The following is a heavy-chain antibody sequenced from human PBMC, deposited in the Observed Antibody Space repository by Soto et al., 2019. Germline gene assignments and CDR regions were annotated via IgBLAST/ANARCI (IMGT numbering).Heavy chain of an antibody. CDR1: GFTFSSYA. J-gene: IGHJ4*02. CDR3: AKDPPSPEEGGSSRGFDY. CDR2: ISGSGGST. D-gene: IGHD1-26*01. Sequence: GGSLRLSCAASGFTFSSYAMSWVRQAPGKGLEWVSAISGSGGSTYYADSVKGRFTISRDNSKNTLYLQMNSLRAEDTAVYYCAKDPPSPEEGGSSRGFDYWGQGTLVTVSS. V-gene: IGHV3-23*01.